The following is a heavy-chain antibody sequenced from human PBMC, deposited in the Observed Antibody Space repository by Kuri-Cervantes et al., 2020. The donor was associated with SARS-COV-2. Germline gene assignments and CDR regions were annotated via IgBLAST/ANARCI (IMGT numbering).Heavy chain of an antibody. CDR2: IYSGGST. CDR3: ARDLRLGKSLDY. D-gene: IGHD7-27*01. CDR1: GFTVSSNY. V-gene: IGHV3-66*02. J-gene: IGHJ4*02. Sequence: GGALRLSCAASGFTVSSNYMSWVRQAPGKGLEWFSVIYSGGSTYYADSVKGRFTISRDNSKNTLYLQMNSLRAEDTAVYYCARDLRLGKSLDYWGQGTLVTVSS.